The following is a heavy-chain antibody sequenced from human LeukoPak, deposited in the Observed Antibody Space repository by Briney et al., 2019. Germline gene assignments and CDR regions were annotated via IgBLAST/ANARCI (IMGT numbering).Heavy chain of an antibody. CDR1: GFTFSSYS. D-gene: IGHD2-2*01. J-gene: IGHJ4*02. CDR2: ISSSSSNI. V-gene: IGHV3-21*01. Sequence: PGGSLRLSCAASGFTFSSYSMNWVRQAPGKGLEWVSSISSSSSNIYYADSVKGRFTISRDNAKNSLYLQMNSLRAEDTAVYYCASEYCSSTSCYFDYWGQGTLVTVSS. CDR3: ASEYCSSTSCYFDY.